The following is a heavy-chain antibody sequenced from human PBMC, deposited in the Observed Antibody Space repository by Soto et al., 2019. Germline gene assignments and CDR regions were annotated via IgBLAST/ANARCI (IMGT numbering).Heavy chain of an antibody. CDR2: ISGHGGDA. CDR1: GFTFSSHA. V-gene: IGHV3-23*01. J-gene: IGHJ4*02. D-gene: IGHD6-13*01. CDR3: AKATSSSWAIFDY. Sequence: EVQLLESGGGLVQPGGSLRLSCAASGFTFSSHAMSWVRQAPGKGLEWVSAISGHGGDAYYADSVKGRFTISRDDSKDTLYVQMNSLRAEDTAVYYCAKATSSSWAIFDYWGQGTLVAVSS.